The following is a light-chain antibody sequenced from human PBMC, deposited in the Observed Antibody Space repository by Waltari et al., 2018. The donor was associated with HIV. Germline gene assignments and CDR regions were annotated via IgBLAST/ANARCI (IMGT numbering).Light chain of an antibody. CDR1: SNNIGYQG. CDR2: RNN. Sequence: QAGLTQPPSMSTGLGQTATLTCSGDSNNIGYQGLAWVQNRQGRPPKLLSHRNNTRPAGISDRFSAFRSGDTAFLTISGLQSEDEADYFCTAWDSSLNGGVFGGGTHLTLL. V-gene: IGLV10-54*04. CDR3: TAWDSSLNGGV. J-gene: IGLJ3*02.